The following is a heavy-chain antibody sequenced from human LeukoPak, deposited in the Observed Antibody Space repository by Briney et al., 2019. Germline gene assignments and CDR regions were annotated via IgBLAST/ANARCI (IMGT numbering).Heavy chain of an antibody. CDR1: EYTFTDYY. V-gene: IGHV1-46*01. Sequence: GASVKVSCKASEYTFTDYYIHWVRQAPGQGLEWMGIINPSGGSTSYAQKFQGRVTMTRDTSTSTVYMELSSLRSEDTAVYYCARDWLHDFWSGYSVYYYYGMDVWGQGTTVTVSS. D-gene: IGHD3-3*01. J-gene: IGHJ6*02. CDR2: INPSGGST. CDR3: ARDWLHDFWSGYSVYYYYGMDV.